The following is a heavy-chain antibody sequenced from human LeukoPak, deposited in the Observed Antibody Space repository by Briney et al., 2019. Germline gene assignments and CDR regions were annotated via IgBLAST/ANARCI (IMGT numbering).Heavy chain of an antibody. CDR1: GDSVSGETVA. V-gene: IGHV6-1*01. J-gene: IGHJ3*01. Sequence: SQTLSLSCAISGDSVSGETVAWNWFRQSPTRGLEWLGRTYYRSSWINEYALSVKGRIKLGSDTSKNQFSLQLNSVTPEDTAVYFCARAPDALFHGRAFDHWGRGILVTVVS. D-gene: IGHD2-21*01. CDR3: ARAPDALFHGRAFDH. CDR2: TYYRSSWIN.